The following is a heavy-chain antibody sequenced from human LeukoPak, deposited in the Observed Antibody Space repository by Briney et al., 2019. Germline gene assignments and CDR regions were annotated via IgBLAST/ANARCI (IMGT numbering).Heavy chain of an antibody. CDR1: GGSISSYY. V-gene: IGHV4-59*08. CDR2: IYYSGST. D-gene: IGHD3-22*01. CDR3: ARPPSVDSSGYYPPWYFDL. J-gene: IGHJ2*01. Sequence: SETLSLTCTVSGGSISSYYWSWIRQPPGKGLEWIGYIYYSGSTNYNPSLKSRVTISVDTSKNQFSLKLSSVTAADTAVYYCARPPSVDSSGYYPPWYFDLWGRGTLVTVSS.